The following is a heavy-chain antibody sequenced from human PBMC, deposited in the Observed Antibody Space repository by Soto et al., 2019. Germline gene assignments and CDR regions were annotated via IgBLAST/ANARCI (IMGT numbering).Heavy chain of an antibody. J-gene: IGHJ4*02. CDR3: ARLHGSLQWLSGDYFDY. D-gene: IGHD6-19*01. V-gene: IGHV5-51*03. CDR1: GYSFTSYW. CDR2: IYPGDSDT. Sequence: EVQLVQSGAEVKKPGESLKISCKGSGYSFTSYWIGWVRQMPGKGLEWMGIIYPGDSDTRYSPSFQGQVTISADKSISXXYLQWSSLKASDTAMYYCARLHGSLQWLSGDYFDYWGQGTLVTVSS.